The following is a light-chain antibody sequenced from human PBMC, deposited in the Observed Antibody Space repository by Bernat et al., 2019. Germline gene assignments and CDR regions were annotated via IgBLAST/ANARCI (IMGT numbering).Light chain of an antibody. Sequence: SYVLTQPPSVSVAPGKTAAITCGGNSIGSKSVHWYQQKPGQAPVVVVYDDNDRPSGIPERFSGSNSGNTATLTISRVEAGDEADYYCQVWDSSSDQQMFGGGTKLTVL. V-gene: IGLV3-21*03. CDR3: QVWDSSSDQQM. CDR2: DDN. CDR1: SIGSKS. J-gene: IGLJ3*02.